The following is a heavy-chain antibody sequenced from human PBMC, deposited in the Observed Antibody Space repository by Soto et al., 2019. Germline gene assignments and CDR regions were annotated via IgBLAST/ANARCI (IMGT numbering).Heavy chain of an antibody. D-gene: IGHD2-21*01. CDR2: ISYDGSNK. J-gene: IGHJ4*02. CDR3: AKGLALMADH. V-gene: IGHV3-30*18. Sequence: GGSLSLSWAASGFPFSGYGMNWVRQAPGKGLERVAVISYDGSNKYYADPVKGRFTISRDNSKNTLYLQMDSLRVEDTAVYYCAKGLALMADHWGQGTPVTVSS. CDR1: GFPFSGYG.